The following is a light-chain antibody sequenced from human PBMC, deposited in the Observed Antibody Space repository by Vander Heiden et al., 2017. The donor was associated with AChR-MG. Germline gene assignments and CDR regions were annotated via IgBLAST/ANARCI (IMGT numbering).Light chain of an antibody. CDR1: QNRLHSNGKTY. V-gene: IGKV2-29*02. CDR2: EVS. CDR3: RQGILLPGA. Sequence: DMLMTQPPLPLSVTPGQPASTSCKCSQNRLHSNGKTYLYWYLQKPGQSPQLLIYEVSSRFSGVPDRFSGSGSGTDFTLKISRVEAEDVGVDYCRQGILLPGAFGHGTKVDI. J-gene: IGKJ3*01.